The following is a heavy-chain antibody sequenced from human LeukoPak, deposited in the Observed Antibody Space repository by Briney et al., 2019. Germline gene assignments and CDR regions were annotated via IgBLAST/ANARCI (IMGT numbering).Heavy chain of an antibody. D-gene: IGHD1-1*01. Sequence: SQTLSLTCIVSGDSISSGSYYWTWLRQPAGKGLEWIGRIHASGNTNYSPSLKSRVTISRDTSKNQFSLRLTSVTAADTAVYYCVRDWNGDYFDYWGQGTLVTVSS. CDR2: IHASGNT. CDR1: GDSISSGSYY. V-gene: IGHV4-61*02. J-gene: IGHJ4*02. CDR3: VRDWNGDYFDY.